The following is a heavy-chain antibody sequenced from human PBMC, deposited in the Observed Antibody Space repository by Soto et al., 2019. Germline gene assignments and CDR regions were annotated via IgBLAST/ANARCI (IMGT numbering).Heavy chain of an antibody. Sequence: GGSLRLSCAASGFTFSSYAMSWVRQAPGKGLEWVSAISGSGGSTYYADSVKGRFTISRDNSKNTLYLQMNSLRAKDTAVYYCAKNPTLSPIAAAGWFYFDYWGQGTLVTVSS. V-gene: IGHV3-23*01. CDR2: ISGSGGST. CDR1: GFTFSSYA. J-gene: IGHJ4*02. CDR3: AKNPTLSPIAAAGWFYFDY. D-gene: IGHD6-13*01.